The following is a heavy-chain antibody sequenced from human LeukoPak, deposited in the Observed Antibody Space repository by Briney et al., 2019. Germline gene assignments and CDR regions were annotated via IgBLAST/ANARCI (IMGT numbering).Heavy chain of an antibody. CDR3: ARDGYPDSSGYYYYYYYGMDV. J-gene: IGHJ6*02. CDR2: IKQDGSEK. V-gene: IGHV3-7*01. Sequence: GGSLRLSCAASGFTFSDYYMSWIRQAPGKGLEWVANIKQDGSEKYYVDSVKGRFTISRDNAKNSLYLQMNSLRAEDTAVYYCARDGYPDSSGYYYYYYYGMDVWGQGTTVTVSS. CDR1: GFTFSDYY. D-gene: IGHD3-22*01.